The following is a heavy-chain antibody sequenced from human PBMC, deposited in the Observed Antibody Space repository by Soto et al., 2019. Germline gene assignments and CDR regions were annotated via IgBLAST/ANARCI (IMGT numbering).Heavy chain of an antibody. CDR1: GGTFSSYA. CDR3: ARAGGSPPLGSSSWYWDYYYYGMDV. CDR2: IIPIFGTA. Sequence: SVKVSCKASGGTFSSYAISWVRQAPGQGLEWMGGIIPIFGTANYAQKFQGRVTITADESTSTAYMELSSLRPEDTAVYYCARAGGSPPLGSSSWYWDYYYYGMDVWGQGTTVTVSS. V-gene: IGHV1-69*13. J-gene: IGHJ6*02. D-gene: IGHD6-13*01.